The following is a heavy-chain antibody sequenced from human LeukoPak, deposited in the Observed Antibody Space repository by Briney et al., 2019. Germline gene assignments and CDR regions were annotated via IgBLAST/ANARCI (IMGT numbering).Heavy chain of an antibody. D-gene: IGHD3-16*01. J-gene: IGHJ6*02. CDR1: GFTFSGHS. CDR2: IFGNGVKT. CDR3: ARVGDWSNYFGMDA. Sequence: PGGSLRLSCAASGFTFSGHSMTWVRQTPGKGLEWVSVIFGNGVKTYYADSLKGRFTISRDNSKSTLYLQMNSLRDDDTAVYYCARVGDWSNYFGMDAWGQGTTVSVSS. V-gene: IGHV3-23*01.